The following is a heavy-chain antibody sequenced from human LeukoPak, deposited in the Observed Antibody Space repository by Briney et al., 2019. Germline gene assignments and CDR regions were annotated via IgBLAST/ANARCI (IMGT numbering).Heavy chain of an antibody. CDR3: ARDQVVVAATKYYYYYYYMDX. CDR1: GFTFSSYS. V-gene: IGHV3-21*01. D-gene: IGHD2-15*01. Sequence: GGSLRLSRAASGFTFSSYSMNCVRQAPGKGLEWVSSISSSSSYIYYADSVKGRFTITRDNAKNSLYLQMNSLRAEDTAVYYCARDQVVVAATKYYYYYYYMDXWGKGTTVTVS. CDR2: ISSSSSYI. J-gene: IGHJ6*03.